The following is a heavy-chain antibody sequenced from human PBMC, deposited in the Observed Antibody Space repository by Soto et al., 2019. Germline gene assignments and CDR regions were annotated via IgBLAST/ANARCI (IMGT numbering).Heavy chain of an antibody. V-gene: IGHV4-34*01. D-gene: IGHD2-8*01. CDR2: INHSGST. CDR3: ARGIRYCTNGVCYRDRIDY. CDR1: GGSFSGYY. Sequence: LSETLSLTCAVYGGSFSGYYWSWIRQPPGKGLEWIGKINHSGSTNYNPSLKSRVTISVDTSKNQFSLKLSSVTAADTAVYYCARGIRYCTNGVCYRDRIDYWGQGTVVTVSS. J-gene: IGHJ4*02.